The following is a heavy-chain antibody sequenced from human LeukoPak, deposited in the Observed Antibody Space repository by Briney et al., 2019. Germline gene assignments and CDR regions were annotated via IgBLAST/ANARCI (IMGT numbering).Heavy chain of an antibody. CDR1: GFTFSSYA. V-gene: IGHV3-23*01. CDR3: AKDRKVFEL. CDR2: ISDRGSTT. J-gene: IGHJ2*01. Sequence: GGSLRLSCATSGFTFSSYAMSWVRQAPGRGLEWVSAISDRGSTTYYADSVKGRFTISRDNSKNTLYLQMNSLRAEDTAVYYCAKDRKVFELWGRGTLVTVSS.